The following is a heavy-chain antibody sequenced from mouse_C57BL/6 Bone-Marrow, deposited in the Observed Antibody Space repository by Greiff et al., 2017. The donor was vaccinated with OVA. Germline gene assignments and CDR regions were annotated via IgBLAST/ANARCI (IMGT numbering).Heavy chain of an antibody. CDR3: ARSPGGSSPYYAMDD. CDR2: INPNYGTT. V-gene: IGHV1-39*01. Sequence: VQLQQSGPELVKPGASVKISCKASGYSFTDYNMNWVKQSNGKSLEWIGVINPNYGTTSYNQKFEGKATLTVDQSSSTAYMQLNSLTSEDSAVYYGARSPGGSSPYYAMDDWGKGTSVTVSS. D-gene: IGHD1-1*01. J-gene: IGHJ4*01. CDR1: GYSFTDYN.